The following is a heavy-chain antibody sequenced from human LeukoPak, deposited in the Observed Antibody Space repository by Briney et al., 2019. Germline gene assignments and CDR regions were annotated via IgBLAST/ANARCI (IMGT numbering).Heavy chain of an antibody. CDR3: ARDCRSLPALYYFDH. J-gene: IGHJ4*02. Sequence: GGSLGLSCAASGFTFSSYCMNWVRQAPGKGLEWVASIRNSSSDKYYADSVKGRFTISRDNAKNSLYLQMNSLRAEDTAVYYCARDCRSLPALYYFDHWPQGT. V-gene: IGHV3-21*01. CDR1: GFTFSSYC. D-gene: IGHD2-15*01. CDR2: IRNSSSDK.